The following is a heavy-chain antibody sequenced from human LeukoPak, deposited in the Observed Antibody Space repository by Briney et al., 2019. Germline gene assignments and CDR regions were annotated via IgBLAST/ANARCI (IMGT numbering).Heavy chain of an antibody. D-gene: IGHD2/OR15-2a*01. CDR1: GFSFMNAW. J-gene: IGHJ4*02. CDR3: TTFYHEYSPY. V-gene: IGHV3-15*01. Sequence: GGSLRLSCAASGFSFMNAWMIWVRQAPGKGLEWVGRIKGNADGGTPDYAAPARGRFTISRDDSKNTLYLQMNSLKTEDTAVYYCTTFYHEYSPYWGRGTLVTVSS. CDR2: IKGNADGGTP.